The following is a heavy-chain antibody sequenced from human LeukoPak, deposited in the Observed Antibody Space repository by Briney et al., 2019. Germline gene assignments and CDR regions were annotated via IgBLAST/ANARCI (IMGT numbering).Heavy chain of an antibody. CDR3: AREPGPYSSGWSYFDY. V-gene: IGHV3-33*01. CDR1: GFTFSSYG. CDR2: IWYDGSNK. Sequence: GRSLRLSCAASGFTFSSYGMHWVRQAPGKGLEWVAVIWYDGSNKYYADSVKGRFTISRDNSKNTLCLQMNSLRAEDTAVYYCAREPGPYSSGWSYFDYWGQGTLVTVSS. J-gene: IGHJ4*02. D-gene: IGHD6-19*01.